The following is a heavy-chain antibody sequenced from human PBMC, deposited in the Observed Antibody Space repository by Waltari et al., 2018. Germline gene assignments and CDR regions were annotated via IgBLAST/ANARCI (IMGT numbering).Heavy chain of an antibody. V-gene: IGHV3-30*02. J-gene: IGHJ2*01. CDR3: AKGLRRGSNWYFDL. CDR2: IQSDGSSR. CDR1: GFTFSCCG. D-gene: IGHD3-10*01. Sequence: QVQLVVSGGGVVQPGGSLTLSCAASGFTFSCCGMHWVRQAPGKGREGVGFIQSDGSSRYYAESVKGRFAISRDSSKNIMSLQMNSLRYEDTAVYHCAKGLRRGSNWYFDLWGRGTLVTVSS.